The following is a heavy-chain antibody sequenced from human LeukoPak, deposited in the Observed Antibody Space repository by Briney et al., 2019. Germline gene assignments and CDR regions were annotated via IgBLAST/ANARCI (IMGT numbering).Heavy chain of an antibody. D-gene: IGHD2-15*01. J-gene: IGHJ3*02. Sequence: GASVTVSCKASGGTFSSYAISWVRQAPGQGLEWMGRIIPILGIANYAQKFQGRVTITADKSTSTAYTELSSLRSEDTAVYYCARDCSGGSCYRVGDAFDIWGQGTMVTVSS. CDR2: IIPILGIA. CDR1: GGTFSSYA. V-gene: IGHV1-69*04. CDR3: ARDCSGGSCYRVGDAFDI.